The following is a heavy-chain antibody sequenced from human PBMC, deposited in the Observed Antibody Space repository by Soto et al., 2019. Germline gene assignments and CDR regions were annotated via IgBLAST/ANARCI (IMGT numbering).Heavy chain of an antibody. J-gene: IGHJ5*02. CDR3: ARCPSSSWYDWFDP. CDR2: IIPIFGTA. Sequence: GASVKVSCKACGGTFRSYSISWVRQAPGQGLEWMGGIIPIFGTANYAQKFQGRVTITADESTSTAYMELSSLRSEDTAVYYCARCPSSSWYDWFDPWGQGTLVTVSS. D-gene: IGHD6-13*01. CDR1: GGTFRSYS. V-gene: IGHV1-69*13.